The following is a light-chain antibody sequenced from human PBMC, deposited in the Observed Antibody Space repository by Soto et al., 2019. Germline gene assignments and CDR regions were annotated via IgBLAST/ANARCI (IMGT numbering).Light chain of an antibody. Sequence: EIVLTQSPATLSLSPGERATLSCRASQSVSSYLAWYQQKPGQAPRLLIYDASNRATGIPARFSGSGSGTDFTLTISSLEPEXFAVYYRQQRSNWPPITFGQGTRLEIK. J-gene: IGKJ5*01. CDR2: DAS. V-gene: IGKV3-11*01. CDR3: QQRSNWPPIT. CDR1: QSVSSY.